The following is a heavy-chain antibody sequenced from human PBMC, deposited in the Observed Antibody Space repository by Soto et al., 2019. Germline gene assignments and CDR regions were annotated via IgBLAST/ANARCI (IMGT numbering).Heavy chain of an antibody. CDR3: ARQTTDKIFGWDD. CDR1: GYSFGSYW. CDR2: IDPGDSES. D-gene: IGHD3-3*01. V-gene: IGHV5-10-1*03. Sequence: EVKLVQSGAEVKKPGEPLRTSCQASGYSFGSYWIRWVRQMPGKGLEWMGMIDPGDSESIYSPSSQGHVTFSVDASISSAYLHWRSLKASDTATYYCARQTTDKIFGWDDWGQGTTVIVSS. J-gene: IGHJ6*01.